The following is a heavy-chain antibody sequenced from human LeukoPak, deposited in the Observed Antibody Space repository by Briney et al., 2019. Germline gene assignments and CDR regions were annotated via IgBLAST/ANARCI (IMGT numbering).Heavy chain of an antibody. CDR2: IYPADSDT. CDR1: GYSFTSYW. J-gene: IGHJ3*02. Sequence: GESLKISCKGSGYSFTSYWIGWARQMPGKGLEWMGIIYPADSDTRYSPSFQGQVTISADKSISTAYLQWSSLKASDTAMYYCARELHYGQDAFDIWGQGTMVTVSS. V-gene: IGHV5-51*01. D-gene: IGHD4-17*01. CDR3: ARELHYGQDAFDI.